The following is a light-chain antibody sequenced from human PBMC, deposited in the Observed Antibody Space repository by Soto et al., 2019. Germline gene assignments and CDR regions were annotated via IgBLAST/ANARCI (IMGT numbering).Light chain of an antibody. V-gene: IGLV2-8*01. Sequence: QSALTQPPSASGAPGQSVTISCTGTSSDVGGYNYVSWYQQHPGKAPKLMIYEVSKRPSGVPDRCSGSKSGNTASLTVSGLQAEDEADYYCSSYSGNNHYVFGGGTKLTVL. J-gene: IGLJ2*01. CDR1: SSDVGGYNY. CDR2: EVS. CDR3: SSYSGNNHYV.